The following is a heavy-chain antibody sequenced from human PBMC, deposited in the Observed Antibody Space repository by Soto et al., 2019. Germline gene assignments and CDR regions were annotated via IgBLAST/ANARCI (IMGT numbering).Heavy chain of an antibody. D-gene: IGHD2-15*01. CDR3: ARDRYCSGGSCYAPDY. CDR1: GGTFSSYT. CDR2: IIPILGIA. Sequence: SVKVSCTASGGTFSSYTISWVRQAPGQGLEWMGRIIPILGIANYAQKFQGRVTITADKSTSTAYMELSSLRSEDTAVYYCARDRYCSGGSCYAPDYWGQGTLVTVSS. J-gene: IGHJ4*02. V-gene: IGHV1-69*04.